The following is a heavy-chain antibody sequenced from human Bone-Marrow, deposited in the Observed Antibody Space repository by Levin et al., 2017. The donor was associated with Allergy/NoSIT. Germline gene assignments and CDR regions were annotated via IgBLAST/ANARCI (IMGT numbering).Heavy chain of an antibody. Sequence: GGSLRLSCATSGFSFNTYALHWVRQAPGKGLEWVALISYDGNDKDYADSVEGRFTVSRDTSKNTLFLQMDSLRAEDTAVYFCAKEGRSSTSYDMDVWGKGTTVTVS. J-gene: IGHJ6*03. CDR2: ISYDGNDK. D-gene: IGHD2-15*01. CDR3: AKEGRSSTSYDMDV. V-gene: IGHV3-30*18. CDR1: GFSFNTYA.